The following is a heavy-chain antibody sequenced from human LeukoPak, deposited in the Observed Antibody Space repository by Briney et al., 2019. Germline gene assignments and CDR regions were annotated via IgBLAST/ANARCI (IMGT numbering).Heavy chain of an antibody. CDR1: GYTFTSYG. CDR3: ARSSSWLHGFDY. V-gene: IGHV1-69*05. D-gene: IGHD6-13*01. J-gene: IGHJ4*02. CDR2: IIPIFGTA. Sequence: SVKVSCKASGYTFTSYGISWVRQAPGQGLEWMGRIIPIFGTANYAQKFQGRVTITTDESTSTAYMELSSLRSEDTAVYYCARSSSWLHGFDYWGQGTLVTVSS.